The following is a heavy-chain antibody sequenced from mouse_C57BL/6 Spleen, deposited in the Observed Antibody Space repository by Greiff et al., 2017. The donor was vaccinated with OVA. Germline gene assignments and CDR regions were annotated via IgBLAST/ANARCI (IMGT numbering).Heavy chain of an antibody. CDR3: ARWDLAGDYFGY. J-gene: IGHJ2*01. V-gene: IGHV1-72*01. Sequence: QVQLKQSGAELVKPGASVKLSCKASGYTFTSYWMHWVKQRPGRGLEWIGRIDPNSGGTKYNEKFKSKATLTVDKPSSTAYMQLSSLTSGNSAVYCCARWDLAGDYFGYWGQGTTLTVSS. D-gene: IGHD1-1*01. CDR1: GYTFTSYW. CDR2: IDPNSGGT.